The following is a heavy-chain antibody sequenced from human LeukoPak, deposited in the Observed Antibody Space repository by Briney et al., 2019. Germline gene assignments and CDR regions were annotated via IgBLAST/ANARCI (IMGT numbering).Heavy chain of an antibody. CDR3: ARVGDCSVDSNCYHFADWFDP. CDR1: GGSISNGSYY. J-gene: IGHJ5*02. D-gene: IGHD2-15*01. CDR2: IYTSGST. V-gene: IGHV4-61*02. Sequence: PPQTLSLTCTVSGGSISNGSYYWSWIRQPAGKGLEWIGRIYTSGSTNYNPSLTSRVTISVDPSKNQFSLKLSSVTATDTAVYYCARVGDCSVDSNCYHFADWFDPWGQGTLVTVSS.